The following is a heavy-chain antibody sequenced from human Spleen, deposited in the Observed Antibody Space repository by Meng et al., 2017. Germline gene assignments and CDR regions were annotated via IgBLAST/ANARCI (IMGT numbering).Heavy chain of an antibody. CDR1: GLNFNDAW. V-gene: IGHV3-15*03. CDR2: IKSKGSGGTT. Sequence: GESLKISCAVSGLNFNDAWMSWVRQAPGKGLEWIGRIKSKGSGGTTDYSAPVKGRFTVSRDDSKNTLYLQMNRLKTEDTAVYYCAKIGVTFDAFDIWGQGTMVTVSS. CDR3: AKIGVTFDAFDI. J-gene: IGHJ3*02. D-gene: IGHD2-21*02.